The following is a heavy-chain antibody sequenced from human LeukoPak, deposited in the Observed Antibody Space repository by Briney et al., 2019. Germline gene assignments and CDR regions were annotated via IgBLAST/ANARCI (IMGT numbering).Heavy chain of an antibody. CDR2: MYPGDSET. V-gene: IGHV5-51*01. J-gene: IGHJ4*02. D-gene: IGHD3-16*01. CDR1: GYSFTSYW. CDR3: ARPGGFRSFDS. Sequence: GESLKISCKGSGYSFTSYWIGWVRQMPGKSLEWMGTMYPGDSETRYSPSFQGQVTISADKSISTAHLQWSGLTASDTAMYYCARPGGFRSFDSWGQGTLVTVSS.